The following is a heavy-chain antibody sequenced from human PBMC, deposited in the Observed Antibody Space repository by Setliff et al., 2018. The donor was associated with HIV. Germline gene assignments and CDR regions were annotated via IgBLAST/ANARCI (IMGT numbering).Heavy chain of an antibody. CDR1: GYTFTSYG. Sequence: ASVKVSCKASGYTFTSYGITWVRQAPGQGLEWMGWISAYNGNTNYAQKLQGRVTLTTDTPTSTAYMELRSLTSDDTAVYYCASDGEYYYDSSGPVFDPWGQGTLVTVSS. D-gene: IGHD3-22*01. CDR3: ASDGEYYYDSSGPVFDP. CDR2: ISAYNGNT. J-gene: IGHJ5*02. V-gene: IGHV1-18*01.